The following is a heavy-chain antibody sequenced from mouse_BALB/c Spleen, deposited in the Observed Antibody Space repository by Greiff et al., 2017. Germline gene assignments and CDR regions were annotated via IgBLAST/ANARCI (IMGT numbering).Heavy chain of an antibody. Sequence: EVQGVESGGGLVKPGGSRKLSCAASGFTFSSFGMHWVRQAPEKGLEWVAYISSGSSTIYYADTVKGRFTISRDNPKNTLFLQMTSLRSEDTAMYYCAREGNSWYFDVWGAGTTVTVSS. CDR2: ISSGSSTI. CDR3: AREGNSWYFDV. D-gene: IGHD2-1*01. CDR1: GFTFSSFG. V-gene: IGHV5-17*02. J-gene: IGHJ1*01.